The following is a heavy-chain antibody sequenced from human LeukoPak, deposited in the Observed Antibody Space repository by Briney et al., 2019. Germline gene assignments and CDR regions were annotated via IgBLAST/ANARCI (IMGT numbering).Heavy chain of an antibody. CDR3: ARALYGDYLYFDY. CDR2: INHSGST. V-gene: IGHV4-34*01. D-gene: IGHD4-17*01. Sequence: SETLSLTCAVYGVTFSGYYWSWIRQPPGKGLEWIGEINHSGSTNYNPSLKSRVTISVDTSKNQFSLKLSSVTAADTAVYYCARALYGDYLYFDYWGQGTLVTVSS. CDR1: GVTFSGYY. J-gene: IGHJ4*02.